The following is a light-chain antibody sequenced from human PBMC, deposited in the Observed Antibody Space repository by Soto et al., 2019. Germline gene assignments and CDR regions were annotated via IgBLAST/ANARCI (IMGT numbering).Light chain of an antibody. CDR3: QQYASSPRT. Sequence: DIMLTQAPGTLSLSPGDRATLSCRASQSVSGSYLAWYQHKPGQAPRLLIYDASSRATGIPDRFSGSGSGTDFTLTISSLEPEDFAVYYCQQYASSPRTFGQGTKVDI. CDR2: DAS. V-gene: IGKV3-20*01. J-gene: IGKJ1*01. CDR1: QSVSGSY.